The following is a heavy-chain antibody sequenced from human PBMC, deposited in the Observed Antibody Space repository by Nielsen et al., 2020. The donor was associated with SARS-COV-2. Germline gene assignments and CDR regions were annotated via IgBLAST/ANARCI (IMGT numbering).Heavy chain of an antibody. J-gene: IGHJ6*02. V-gene: IGHV4-31*03. CDR3: ARESSGYDHYNYGMDV. CDR2: IYFSGRT. CDR1: GGSTSSGGYY. Sequence: SETLSLTCTVSGGSTSSGGYYWSWIRHHPGKGLEWIGYIYFSGRTCYNPSLKSRVTISVDASKNQFSLSLRSVTAADTAVYYCARESSGYDHYNYGMDVWGQGTTVTVSS. D-gene: IGHD5-12*01.